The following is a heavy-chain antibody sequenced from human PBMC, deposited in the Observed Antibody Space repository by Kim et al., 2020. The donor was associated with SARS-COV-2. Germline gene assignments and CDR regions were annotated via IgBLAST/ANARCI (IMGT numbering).Heavy chain of an antibody. V-gene: IGHV1-18*01. J-gene: IGHJ6*02. Sequence: ASVKVSCKASGYTFTSYGISWVRQAPGQGLEWMGWISAYNGNTNYAQKLQGRVTMTTDTSTSTAYMELRSLRSDDTAVYYCARDIGLSSSSSWLPPFGMDVGCQGTAVAVSS. D-gene: IGHD6-13*01. CDR3: ARDIGLSSSSSWLPPFGMDV. CDR1: GYTFTSYG. CDR2: ISAYNGNT.